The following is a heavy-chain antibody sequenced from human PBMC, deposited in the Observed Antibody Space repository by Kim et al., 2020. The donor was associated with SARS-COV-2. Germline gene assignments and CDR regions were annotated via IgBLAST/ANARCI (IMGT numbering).Heavy chain of an antibody. CDR2: INHSGST. CDR3: ATRAGVEMATFDY. J-gene: IGHJ4*02. CDR1: GGSFSGYY. V-gene: IGHV4-34*01. Sequence: SETLSLTCAVYGGSFSGYYWSWIRQPPGKGLEWIGEINHSGSTNYNPSLKSRVTISVDTSKNQFSLKLSSVTAADTAVYYCATRAGVEMATFDYWGQGTLVTVSS. D-gene: IGHD5-12*01.